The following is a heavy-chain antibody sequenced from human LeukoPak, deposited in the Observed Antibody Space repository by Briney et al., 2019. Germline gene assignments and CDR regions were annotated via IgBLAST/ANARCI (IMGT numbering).Heavy chain of an antibody. CDR1: GFTVSSNY. Sequence: GGSLRLSCAASGFTVSSNYMSWVRQAPGKGLEWVSVIYSGGSTYYADSVKGRFTISRDNSKNTLYLQMNSLRAEDTAVYYCARGGGAYCSGGSCSPRYYYGMDAWGQGTTVTVSS. CDR3: ARGGGAYCSGGSCSPRYYYGMDA. J-gene: IGHJ6*02. CDR2: IYSGGST. D-gene: IGHD2-15*01. V-gene: IGHV3-66*02.